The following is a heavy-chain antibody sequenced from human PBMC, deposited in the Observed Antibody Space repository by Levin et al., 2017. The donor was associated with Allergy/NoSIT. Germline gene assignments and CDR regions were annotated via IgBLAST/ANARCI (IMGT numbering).Heavy chain of an antibody. CDR1: GFTFSNYA. Sequence: GGSLRLSCAASGFTFSNYAMHWVSQAPGKGLEWVGVISDDGSSEFYIDSVKGRFTISRDNSKNRLYLQMDSLRAEDTALYYCVREIAEEGTWGQGTLVIVSS. CDR3: VREIAEEGT. V-gene: IGHV3-30-3*01. CDR2: ISDDGSSE. D-gene: IGHD1-1*01. J-gene: IGHJ4*02.